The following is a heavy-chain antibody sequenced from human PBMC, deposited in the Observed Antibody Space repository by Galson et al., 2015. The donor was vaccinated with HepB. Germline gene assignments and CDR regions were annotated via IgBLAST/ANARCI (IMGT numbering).Heavy chain of an antibody. D-gene: IGHD6-13*01. CDR2: ISGSGGAT. CDR1: GFTFSSYV. V-gene: IGHV3-23*01. Sequence: SLRLSCAASGFTFSSYVMYWVRQAPGKGLEWVSAISGSGGATFYSDSVKGRFTISRDNSKNMLYLQMNSLRAEDTAIYSCAKDLTSRWDNWFDPWGQGTLVTVSS. J-gene: IGHJ5*02. CDR3: AKDLTSRWDNWFDP.